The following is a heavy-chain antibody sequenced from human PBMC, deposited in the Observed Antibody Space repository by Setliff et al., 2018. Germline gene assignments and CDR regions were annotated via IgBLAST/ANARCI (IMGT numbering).Heavy chain of an antibody. CDR1: GYSISTSYY. Sequence: ETLSLTCGVSGYSISTSYYWGWIRQTPGKGLEWIGSIFHSGRTYYNPSLKSRVTMSLDTSKSQFSLKLSSVTAADTAVYYCARVTGFSYMDVWGKGTTVTVSS. CDR3: ARVTGFSYMDV. CDR2: IFHSGRT. D-gene: IGHD3-3*01. V-gene: IGHV4-38-2*01. J-gene: IGHJ6*03.